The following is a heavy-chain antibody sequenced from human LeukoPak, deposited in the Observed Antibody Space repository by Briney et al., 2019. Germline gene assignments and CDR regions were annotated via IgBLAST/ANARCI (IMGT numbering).Heavy chain of an antibody. J-gene: IGHJ4*02. D-gene: IGHD3-22*01. CDR1: GFTFGGSA. CDR2: IRSKANSYAT. V-gene: IGHV3-73*01. CDR3: TRHFTYYYDSSGYGDYYFDY. Sequence: GGSLKLSCAASGFTFGGSAMHWVRQASGKGLEWVGRIRSKANSYATAYAASVKGRFTISRDDSKITAYLQMNSLKTEDTGVYYCTRHFTYYYDSSGYGDYYFDYWGQGTLVTVSS.